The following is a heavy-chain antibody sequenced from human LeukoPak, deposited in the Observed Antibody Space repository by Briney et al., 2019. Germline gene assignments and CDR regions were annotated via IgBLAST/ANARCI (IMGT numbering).Heavy chain of an antibody. Sequence: GRSLKISCKGSGYSFTSYWIGWVRQMPGKGLEWMGIIYPGDSDTRYSPSFQGQVTISADKSISTAYLQWSSLKASDTAMYYCARHGSYYGSGSYSYYYYGMDVWGQGTTVTVSS. CDR2: IYPGDSDT. CDR3: ARHGSYYGSGSYSYYYYGMDV. V-gene: IGHV5-51*01. J-gene: IGHJ6*02. CDR1: GYSFTSYW. D-gene: IGHD3-10*01.